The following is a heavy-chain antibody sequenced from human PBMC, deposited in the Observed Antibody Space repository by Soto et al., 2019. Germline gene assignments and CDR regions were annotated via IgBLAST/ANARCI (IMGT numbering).Heavy chain of an antibody. V-gene: IGHV4-4*07. J-gene: IGHJ2*01. CDR1: GASISSFN. CDR3: ARDRGEYTSSWFWYFSH. CDR2: LNIAGTI. D-gene: IGHD6-13*01. Sequence: SETLSLTCSVSGASISSFNWNWVRQPAGKGPEWVGRLNIAGTINYNPSLKSRIAMSMDTSKNQISLHLRSVTAADTAVYYCARDRGEYTSSWFWYFSHWXHGTLVTVSS.